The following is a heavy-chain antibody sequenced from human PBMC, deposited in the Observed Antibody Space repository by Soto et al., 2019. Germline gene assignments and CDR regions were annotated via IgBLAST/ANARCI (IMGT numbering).Heavy chain of an antibody. V-gene: IGHV3-48*03. CDR3: TRDGGYYGLDV. CDR1: GFTFSTYE. J-gene: IGHJ6*02. CDR2: ISSSGTTI. D-gene: IGHD3-3*01. Sequence: EVQLVESGGGLVQPGGSLRLSCAASGFTFSTYEMNWVRQAPGKGLEWVSYISSSGTTIYSADSVKGRFSISRDNAKNSRYLQMNSLRAEDTAVYYCTRDGGYYGLDVWGQGTTVTVSS.